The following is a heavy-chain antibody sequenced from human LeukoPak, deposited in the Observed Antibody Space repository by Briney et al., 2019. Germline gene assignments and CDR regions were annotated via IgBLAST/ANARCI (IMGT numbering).Heavy chain of an antibody. CDR2: IYYSGST. V-gene: IGHV4-59*01. J-gene: IGHJ4*02. CDR1: GDSISSYY. D-gene: IGHD6-19*01. CDR3: ARYFAVAGCFDY. Sequence: SETLSLTCTVSGDSISSYYWSWIRQPPGKGLEWIGYIYYSGSTNYNPSLKSRVTISVDTSKNQFSLKLSSVTAADTAVYYCARYFAVAGCFDYWGQGTLVTVSS.